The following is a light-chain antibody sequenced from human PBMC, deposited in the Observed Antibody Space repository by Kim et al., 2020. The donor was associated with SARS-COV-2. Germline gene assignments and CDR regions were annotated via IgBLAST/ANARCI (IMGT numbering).Light chain of an antibody. V-gene: IGKV1-5*01. Sequence: SASVGDRVTITCRASQSISRSLAWYQQKPGKAPKVLIYEASNLESGVPIRFSGDGSGTVSTLTIINLQPEDFATYYCQQYNDHPTFGGGTKVDIK. J-gene: IGKJ4*01. CDR1: QSISRS. CDR3: QQYNDHPT. CDR2: EAS.